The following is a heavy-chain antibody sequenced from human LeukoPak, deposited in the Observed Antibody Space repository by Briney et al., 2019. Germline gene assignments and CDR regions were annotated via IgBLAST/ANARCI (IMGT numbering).Heavy chain of an antibody. J-gene: IGHJ4*02. CDR3: ARERRSCSGGSCYGSGDFDN. D-gene: IGHD2-15*01. CDR1: GFTFSSYW. CDR2: VKQDGSEK. V-gene: IGHV3-7*01. Sequence: GGSLRLSCAASGFTFSSYWMSWVRQAPGKGLEWVANVKQDGSEKYYVDSVKGRFTISRDNGKSSLYLQLSSLRVEDTAIYYCARERRSCSGGSCYGSGDFDNWGQGTLVTVSS.